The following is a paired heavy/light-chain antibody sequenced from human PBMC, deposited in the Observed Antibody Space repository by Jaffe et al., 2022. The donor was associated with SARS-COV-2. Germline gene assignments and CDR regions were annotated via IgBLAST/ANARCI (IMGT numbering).Heavy chain of an antibody. CDR1: GGSISTSAHY. CDR3: TRLSSDWGNYYYYYYMDV. J-gene: IGHJ6*03. V-gene: IGHV4-39*01. D-gene: IGHD2-21*02. Sequence: QVQLQESGPGLVKPAETLSLSCTVSGGSISTSAHYWGWIRQPPGKGLEWIGSIFYGGNTYYNPSLKSRVTISVDTSKSQFSLELSSVTASDTALYYCTRLSSDWGNYYYYYYMDVWGKGTTVTVSS. CDR2: IFYGGNT.
Light chain of an antibody. V-gene: IGLV3-21*04. Sequence: SYVLSQPPSVSVAPGKTARITCGENNIGSQSVHWYQQKPGQAPTLVIYYGSDRPSGIPERFSGSKSGNTTTLTISRVEAGDEAVYYCQVWDTTGEHVIFGGGTKLTVL. CDR3: QVWDTTGEHVI. CDR1: NIGSQS. J-gene: IGLJ2*01. CDR2: YGS.